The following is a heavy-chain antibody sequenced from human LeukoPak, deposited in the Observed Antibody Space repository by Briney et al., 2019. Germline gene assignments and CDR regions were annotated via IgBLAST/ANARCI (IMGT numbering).Heavy chain of an antibody. CDR3: ATDRENGAGSFYSDN. Sequence: SVKVSCKASGGTFSNTAISWVRQAPEQGLEWMGRIIPILNIPIYAQRLQGRVRVTADKSTTTAYMELSSLRSEDTAVYYCATDRENGAGSFYSDNWGQGTLVTVSS. CDR1: GGTFSNTA. CDR2: IIPILNIP. D-gene: IGHD3-10*01. J-gene: IGHJ4*02. V-gene: IGHV1-69*04.